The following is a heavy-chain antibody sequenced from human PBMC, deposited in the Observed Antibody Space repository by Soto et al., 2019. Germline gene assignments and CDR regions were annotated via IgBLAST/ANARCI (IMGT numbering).Heavy chain of an antibody. CDR2: INPSGST. Sequence: SATLSLTYPVYCESFRGSYWRWIRQPPGKGLEGIGEINPSGSTKYNPSLKSRVTISVDTSKNQFSLKMSSVTAPDKAVYYRARARIVHTIYNHYTDYWGEETRVT. CDR1: CESFRGSY. V-gene: IGHV4-34*01. CDR3: ARARIVHTIYNHYTDY. J-gene: IGHJ4*02. D-gene: IGHD1-26*01.